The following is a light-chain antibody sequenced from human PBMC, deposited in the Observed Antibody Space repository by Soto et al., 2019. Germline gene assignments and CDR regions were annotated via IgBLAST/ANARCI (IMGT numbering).Light chain of an antibody. J-gene: IGKJ1*01. CDR1: QSITSSY. CDR3: QQYAASPPRT. V-gene: IGKV3-20*01. CDR2: GAS. Sequence: EMVLTQSPGTLSLSPGERATLSCRASQSITSSYLAWYQQKPGQAPRLLIYGASSRATGIPDRFSGSGSGTDFTLTICRLAPEDFAVYYCQQYAASPPRTFGQGTKVEIK.